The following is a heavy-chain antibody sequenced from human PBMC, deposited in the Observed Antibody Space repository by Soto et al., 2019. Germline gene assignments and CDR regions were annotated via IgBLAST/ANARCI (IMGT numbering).Heavy chain of an antibody. J-gene: IGHJ6*02. CDR3: ARDVEGGSPQYYSSFYGMDV. Sequence: GWSLRLSCAASGFTFSSNAMHWVRQAPGKGLEWVAVPSYDGSNKYYADSVKGRFTISRDNYKNTLYLQMDSLRTEDTALYYNARDVEGGSPQYYSSFYGMDVGGQGTTVTFSS. V-gene: IGHV3-30-3*01. CDR2: PSYDGSNK. D-gene: IGHD1-26*01. CDR1: GFTFSSNA.